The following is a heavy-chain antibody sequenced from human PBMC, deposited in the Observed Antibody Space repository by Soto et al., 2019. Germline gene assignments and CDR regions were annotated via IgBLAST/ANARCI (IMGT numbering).Heavy chain of an antibody. J-gene: IGHJ4*02. CDR1: GGSISSSIW. V-gene: IGHV4-4*02. Sequence: PSETLSLTCAASGGSISSSIWWSWVRQPPGKGLEWVGEIYHSGSTNYNPSLKSRVNISVDKSKKQFSLKVTSVTAADTAVYYCARSGFSAYYTGILAYWRQGTLVAV. CDR3: ARSGFSAYYTGILAY. CDR2: IYHSGST. D-gene: IGHD5-12*01.